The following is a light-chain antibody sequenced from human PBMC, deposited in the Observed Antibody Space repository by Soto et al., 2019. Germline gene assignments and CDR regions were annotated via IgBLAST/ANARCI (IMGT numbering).Light chain of an antibody. CDR2: TTN. J-gene: IGLJ1*01. CDR3: AAWDDSLNGLV. CDR1: SSNIGSNS. V-gene: IGLV1-44*01. Sequence: QSVLTQPPSASGTPGQRVTISCSGSSSNIGSNSVAWYQQLPGTAPELLIYTTNQRPSGVPDRFSGSKSGTSASLAISGLGPEDETDYYCAAWDDSLNGLVFGTGTKLTVL.